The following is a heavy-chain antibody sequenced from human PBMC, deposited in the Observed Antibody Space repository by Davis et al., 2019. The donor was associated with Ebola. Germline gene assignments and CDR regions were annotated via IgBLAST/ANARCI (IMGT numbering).Heavy chain of an antibody. Sequence: AASVKVSCKASGYTFTSYGISWVRQAPGQGLEWMGRIIPILGIANYAQKFQGRVTITADKSTSTAYMELSSLRSEDTAVYYCARGGGTQLVLAAAWFDPWGQGTLVTVSS. V-gene: IGHV1-69*04. CDR2: IIPILGIA. D-gene: IGHD6-25*01. CDR3: ARGGGTQLVLAAAWFDP. CDR1: GYTFTSYG. J-gene: IGHJ5*02.